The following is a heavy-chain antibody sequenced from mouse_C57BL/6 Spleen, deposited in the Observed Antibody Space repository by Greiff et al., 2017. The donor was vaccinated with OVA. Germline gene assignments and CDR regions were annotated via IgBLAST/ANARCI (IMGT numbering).Heavy chain of an antibody. V-gene: IGHV5-6*01. Sequence: EVQVVESGGDLVKPGGSLKLSCAASGFTFSSYGMSWVRQTPDKRLEWVATISSGGSYTYYPDSVKGRFTISRENAKNTLYLQMSSLKSEDTAMYYCARHDDGSSWYFDVWGTGTTVTVSS. CDR1: GFTFSSYG. D-gene: IGHD1-1*01. J-gene: IGHJ1*03. CDR3: ARHDDGSSWYFDV. CDR2: ISSGGSYT.